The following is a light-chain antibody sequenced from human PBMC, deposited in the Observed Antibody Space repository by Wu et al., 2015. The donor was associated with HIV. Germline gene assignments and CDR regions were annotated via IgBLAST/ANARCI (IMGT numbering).Light chain of an antibody. CDR1: QSLGTY. Sequence: EIVLTQSPATLSSSPGERVTLSCRASQSLGTYLAWYQQKPGQAPRLLIYEASSRATGIPDRFSGSGSGTDFTLTISRLEPEDFAVYYCQQYGRTFGQGTKVEIK. CDR3: QQYGRT. J-gene: IGKJ1*01. V-gene: IGKV3-20*01. CDR2: EAS.